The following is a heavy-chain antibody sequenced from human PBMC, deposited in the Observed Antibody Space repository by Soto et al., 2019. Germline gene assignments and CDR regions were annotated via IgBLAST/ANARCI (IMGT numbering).Heavy chain of an antibody. V-gene: IGHV3-30*18. D-gene: IGHD6-19*01. Sequence: QVQLVESGGGVVQPGRSLRLSCAASGFTFSSYGMHWVRQAPGKGLEWVAVISYDGSNKYYADSVKGRFTISRDNSKNTLYLQMNSLRAEDTAVYYCAKDLDSSGCFDYWGQGTLVTVSS. CDR1: GFTFSSYG. CDR2: ISYDGSNK. CDR3: AKDLDSSGCFDY. J-gene: IGHJ4*02.